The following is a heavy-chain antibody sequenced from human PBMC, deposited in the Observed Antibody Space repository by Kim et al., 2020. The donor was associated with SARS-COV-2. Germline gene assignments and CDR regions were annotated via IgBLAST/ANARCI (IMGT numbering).Heavy chain of an antibody. Sequence: ASVKVSCKASGYTFTSYGISWVRQAPGQGLEWMGWISAYNGNTNYAQKLQGRVTMTTDTSTSTAYMELRSLRSDDTAVYYCAREGYFDWVPSGAFDIWGQGTMVTVSS. CDR2: ISAYNGNT. CDR1: GYTFTSYG. V-gene: IGHV1-18*01. CDR3: AREGYFDWVPSGAFDI. J-gene: IGHJ3*02. D-gene: IGHD3-9*01.